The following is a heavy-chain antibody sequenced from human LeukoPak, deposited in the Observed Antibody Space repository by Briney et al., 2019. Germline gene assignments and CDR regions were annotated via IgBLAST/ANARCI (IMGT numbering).Heavy chain of an antibody. CDR1: GYTFTSYA. CDR2: INAGNGNT. Sequence: ASVKVPCKASGYTFTSYAMHWVRQAPGQRLEWMGWINAGNGNTKYSQKFQGRVTITRDTSASTAYMELSSLRSEDTAVYYCARISSSWYHFDYWGQGTLVTVSS. CDR3: ARISSSWYHFDY. J-gene: IGHJ4*02. D-gene: IGHD6-13*01. V-gene: IGHV1-3*01.